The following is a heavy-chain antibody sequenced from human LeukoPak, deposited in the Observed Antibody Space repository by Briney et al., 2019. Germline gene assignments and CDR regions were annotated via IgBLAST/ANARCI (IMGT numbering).Heavy chain of an antibody. V-gene: IGHV1-69*05. Sequence: SVKVSCKASGGTFSRYAISWVRQAPGQGLEWMGGIIPIFGTANYAQKFQGRVTITTDESTSTAYMELSSLRSEDTAVYYCARDVLRFLASNWFDPWGQGTLVTVSS. CDR2: IIPIFGTA. CDR1: GGTFSRYA. J-gene: IGHJ5*02. D-gene: IGHD3-3*01. CDR3: ARDVLRFLASNWFDP.